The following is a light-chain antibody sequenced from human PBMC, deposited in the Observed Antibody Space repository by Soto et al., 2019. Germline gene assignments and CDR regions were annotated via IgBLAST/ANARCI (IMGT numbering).Light chain of an antibody. CDR3: SSYTTSNTRQIV. CDR2: DVT. CDR1: SSDVGGYNY. Sequence: QSALTQPASVSGSPGQSITISCTGTSSDVGGYNYVSWYQHHPGKAPKLIIHDVTNRPSGVSNPFSGSKSGNTASLTISGLQPEDDADYYCSSYTTSNTRQIVFGTGTKVTVL. V-gene: IGLV2-14*03. J-gene: IGLJ1*01.